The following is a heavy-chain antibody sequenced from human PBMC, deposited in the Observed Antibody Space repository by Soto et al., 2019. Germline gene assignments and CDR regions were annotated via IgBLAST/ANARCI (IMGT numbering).Heavy chain of an antibody. D-gene: IGHD6-19*01. J-gene: IGHJ4*02. Sequence: EVQLVESGGGLVKPGGSLRLSCAASGFPFNSYSMNWVRQAPGKGLEWVSGISSTGRDIYYADSVKGRFTISRDNSKSSLFLQMNSLRAEDTAIYYCARDLGSVWTLDYWGQGTLVTVSS. V-gene: IGHV3-21*01. CDR3: ARDLGSVWTLDY. CDR1: GFPFNSYS. CDR2: ISSTGRDI.